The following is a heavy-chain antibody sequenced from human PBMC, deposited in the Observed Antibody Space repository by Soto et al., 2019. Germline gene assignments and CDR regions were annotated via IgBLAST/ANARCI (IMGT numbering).Heavy chain of an antibody. CDR3: VRTSHYGSGTWNFDF. CDR2: TRNKANRYTT. D-gene: IGHD3-10*01. Sequence: EVQLVESGGGLVQPGGSLRLSCAGSGFTLSDNYMDWVRQAPGKGLEWVGRTRNKANRYTTEYAASVKGRFTVSRDESMNSLHLKMNSLKTEDTAVYYCVRTSHYGSGTWNFDFWGQGTVVTVSS. J-gene: IGHJ4*02. V-gene: IGHV3-72*01. CDR1: GFTLSDNY.